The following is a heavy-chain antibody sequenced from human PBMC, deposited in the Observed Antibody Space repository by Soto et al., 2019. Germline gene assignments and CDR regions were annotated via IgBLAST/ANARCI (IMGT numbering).Heavy chain of an antibody. J-gene: IGHJ5*01. CDR2: IIPMFGTA. D-gene: IGHD3-3*01. Sequence: QVQLVQSGTEVKRPGSSVNVSCKASGGTFSSYAVSWVRQAPGQGLEWMGGIIPMFGTANDAPNFQDRVTITADASTSIAYMDLSRLRSEDTAVYYCATGPFRFLEGTQSYNWFDSWGQGTLVIVTS. CDR1: GGTFSSYA. CDR3: ATGPFRFLEGTQSYNWFDS. V-gene: IGHV1-69*12.